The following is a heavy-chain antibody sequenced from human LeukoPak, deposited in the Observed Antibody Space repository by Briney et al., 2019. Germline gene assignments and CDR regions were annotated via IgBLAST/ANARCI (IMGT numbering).Heavy chain of an antibody. CDR3: ARGRGITMVRGALDY. Sequence: PSETLSLTCTVSGGSISSYYWSWIRQPPGKGLEWIGYIYYSGSTNYNPSLKSRVTISVDTSKNQFSLNLTSVTAADTAVYYCARGRGITMVRGALDYWGQGTLVTVSS. D-gene: IGHD3-10*01. J-gene: IGHJ4*02. CDR2: IYYSGST. CDR1: GGSISSYY. V-gene: IGHV4-59*12.